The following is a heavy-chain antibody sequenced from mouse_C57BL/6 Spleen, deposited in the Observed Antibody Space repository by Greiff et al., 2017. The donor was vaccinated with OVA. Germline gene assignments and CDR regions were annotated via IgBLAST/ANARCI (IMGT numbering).Heavy chain of an antibody. CDR3: AKIPYDYDGGYYAMDY. CDR2: IYPGSGST. CDR1: GYTFTSYW. Sequence: VQLQQPGAELVKPGASVKMSCKASGYTFTSYWITWVKQRPGQGLEWIGDIYPGSGSTNYNEKFKSKATLTVDTSSSSAYMQPSSLTSEYSAVYYCAKIPYDYDGGYYAMDYWGQGTSVTVSS. V-gene: IGHV1-55*01. D-gene: IGHD2-4*01. J-gene: IGHJ4*01.